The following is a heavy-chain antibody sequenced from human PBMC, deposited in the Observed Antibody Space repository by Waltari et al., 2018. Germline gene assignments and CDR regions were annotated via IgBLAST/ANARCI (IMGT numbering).Heavy chain of an antibody. J-gene: IGHJ4*02. CDR3: VRDSSGTY. D-gene: IGHD3-22*01. CDR2: INRDGSST. CDR1: GFTFSRHL. V-gene: IGHV3-74*01. Sequence: EVQLVESGAGLVQPGGSLRLSCAASGFTFSRHLMYWVCHTPVKGLVWVSGINRDGSSTTYADSVKGRITISRDNAKNTLYLQMNSLRAEDTAVYYCVRDSSGTYWGQGTQVTVSS.